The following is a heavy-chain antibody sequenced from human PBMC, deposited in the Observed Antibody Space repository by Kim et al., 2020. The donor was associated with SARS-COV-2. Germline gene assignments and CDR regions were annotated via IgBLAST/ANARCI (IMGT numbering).Heavy chain of an antibody. D-gene: IGHD6-19*01. CDR1: GYSFTSYW. CDR3: ARQGSSGWYGVYFDY. Sequence: GESLKISCKGSGYSFTSYWISWVRQMPGKGLEWMGRIDPSDSYTNYSPSFQGHVTISADKSISTAYLQWSSLKASDTAMYYCARQGSSGWYGVYFDYWGQGTLVTVSS. J-gene: IGHJ4*02. CDR2: IDPSDSYT. V-gene: IGHV5-10-1*01.